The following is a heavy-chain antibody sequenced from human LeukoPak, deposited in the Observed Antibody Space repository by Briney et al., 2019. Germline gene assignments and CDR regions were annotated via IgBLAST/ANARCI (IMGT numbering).Heavy chain of an antibody. J-gene: IGHJ4*02. CDR1: GFTFSSYA. Sequence: GGSLRLSRAASGFTFSSYAMSWVRQAPGKGLEWVSAISGSGGSTYYADSVKGRFTISRDNSKNTLYLQMNSLRAEDTAVYYCATDRNAGKYYDFWGQGTLVTVSS. CDR2: ISGSGGST. V-gene: IGHV3-23*01. CDR3: ATDRNAGKYYDF. D-gene: IGHD3-3*01.